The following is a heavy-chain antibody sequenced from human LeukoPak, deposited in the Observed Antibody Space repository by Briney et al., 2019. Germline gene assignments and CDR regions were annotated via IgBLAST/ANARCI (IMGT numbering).Heavy chain of an antibody. V-gene: IGHV1-18*01. D-gene: IGHD1-26*01. CDR1: GYTFTNYG. CDR3: ARDPDSGSYSSGY. Sequence: ASVKVSCKASGYTFTNYGFSWVRQAPGQGLEWMGWVSPYNGHTNYVQKLQGRVTMTTDTPTSTAYMELRSLRSDDTAVYYCARDPDSGSYSSGYWGQGTLVTVSS. CDR2: VSPYNGHT. J-gene: IGHJ4*02.